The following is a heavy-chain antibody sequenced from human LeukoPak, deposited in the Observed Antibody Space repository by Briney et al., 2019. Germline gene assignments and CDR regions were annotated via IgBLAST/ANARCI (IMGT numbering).Heavy chain of an antibody. J-gene: IGHJ3*02. CDR1: GFIFGDYN. Sequence: GGSLRLSCAASGFIFGDYNMNWVRQVPGKGLEWISYMGSTSTTIFYADSVKGRFTISRDNVKNSLYLQMNSLRAEDMALYYCTKANWGNAFDIWGQGTMVTVS. CDR3: TKANWGNAFDI. D-gene: IGHD7-27*01. V-gene: IGHV3-48*01. CDR2: MGSTSTTI.